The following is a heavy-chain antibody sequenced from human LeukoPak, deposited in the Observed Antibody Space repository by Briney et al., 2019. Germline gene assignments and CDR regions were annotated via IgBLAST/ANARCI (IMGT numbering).Heavy chain of an antibody. CDR1: GFTFSSYG. J-gene: IGHJ5*02. Sequence: GSLRLSCAASGFTFSSYGMHWVRQAPGKGLEWVAVISYDGSNKYYADSVKGRFTISRDNSKNTLYLQMNSLRAEDTAVYYCAKAPFPWGQGTLVTVSS. V-gene: IGHV3-30*18. CDR3: AKAPFP. CDR2: ISYDGSNK.